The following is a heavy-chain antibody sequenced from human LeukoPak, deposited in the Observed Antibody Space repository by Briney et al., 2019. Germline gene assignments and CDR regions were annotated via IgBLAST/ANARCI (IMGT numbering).Heavy chain of an antibody. J-gene: IGHJ4*02. CDR3: ARGGGSSLWY. Sequence: GGSLRLSCAAPGFTFSNYNMNWVRQAPGKSLEWVSSITSTSTYTFYADSVKGRFIISRDNAKNSLYLQMNSLRAEDTAVYYCARGGGSSLWYWGQGTLVTVSS. CDR2: ITSTSTYT. D-gene: IGHD6-13*01. V-gene: IGHV3-21*01. CDR1: GFTFSNYN.